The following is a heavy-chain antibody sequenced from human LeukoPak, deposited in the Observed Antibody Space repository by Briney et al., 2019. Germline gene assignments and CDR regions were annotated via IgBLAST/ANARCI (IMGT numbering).Heavy chain of an antibody. Sequence: ASVRVSCKASGYTFTSYYMHWVRQAPGQGLEWMGIINPSGGSTSYAQKFQGRVTMTRDTSTSTVYMELSSLRSEDTAVYYCARGGGDIVLMVYAPYYYYYMDVRGKGTTVTVSS. V-gene: IGHV1-46*01. CDR1: GYTFTSYY. CDR2: INPSGGST. CDR3: ARGGGDIVLMVYAPYYYYYMDV. D-gene: IGHD2-8*01. J-gene: IGHJ6*03.